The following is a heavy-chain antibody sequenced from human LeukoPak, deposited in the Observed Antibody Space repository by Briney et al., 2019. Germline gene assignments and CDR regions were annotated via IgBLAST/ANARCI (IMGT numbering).Heavy chain of an antibody. V-gene: IGHV4-59*01. CDR2: IHYSGSA. D-gene: IGHD4-23*01. CDR3: ARAYGGKLGY. CDR1: GGSISSYY. J-gene: IGHJ4*02. Sequence: PSETLSLTCTVSGGSISSYYWSWIRQPPGKGLEWIGYIHYSGSANYNPSLKSRVTISVDTSKSQVSLKLSSLTAADTAVYYCARAYGGKLGYWGQGTLVTVSS.